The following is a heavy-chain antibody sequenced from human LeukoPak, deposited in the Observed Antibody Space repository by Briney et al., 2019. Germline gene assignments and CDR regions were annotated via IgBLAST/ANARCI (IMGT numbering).Heavy chain of an antibody. Sequence: SETLSLTYTVSGGSISSYYWSWIRQPPGKGLELIGYISYSGTTNYSPSLNSRVTISVDTSNNQISLRLSSVTAADTAVYYCARTSLRDTITYYYYGLDVWGQGTTVTVSS. CDR1: GGSISSYY. J-gene: IGHJ6*02. CDR2: ISYSGTT. V-gene: IGHV4-59*08. D-gene: IGHD4-11*01. CDR3: ARTSLRDTITYYYYGLDV.